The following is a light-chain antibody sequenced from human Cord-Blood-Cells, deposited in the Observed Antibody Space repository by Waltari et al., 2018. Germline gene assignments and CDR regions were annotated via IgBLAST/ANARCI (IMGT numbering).Light chain of an antibody. V-gene: IGLV2-14*01. J-gene: IGLJ1*01. Sequence: QSALTQPASVSGSPGQSITISCTGTSSDVGVYNYVSWYQQHPGNAPKLMIYDVSNRPSGVSNRFSGSKSGNTASLTISGLQAEDEADYYCSSYTSSSTYVFGTGTKVTVL. CDR3: SSYTSSSTYV. CDR1: SSDVGVYNY. CDR2: DVS.